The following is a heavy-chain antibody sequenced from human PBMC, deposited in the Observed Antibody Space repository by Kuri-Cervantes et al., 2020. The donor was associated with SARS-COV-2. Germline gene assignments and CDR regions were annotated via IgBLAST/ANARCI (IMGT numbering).Heavy chain of an antibody. CDR3: AKDQWELLGGGY. CDR2: ISGSGGST. Sequence: GESLKISCAASGFTFSSYAMSWVRQAPGKGLEWVSAISGSGGSTYYADSVKGRFTISRDNSKNTLYLQMNSLRAEGTAVYYCAKDQWELLGGGYWGQGTLVTVSS. CDR1: GFTFSSYA. J-gene: IGHJ4*02. V-gene: IGHV3-23*01. D-gene: IGHD1-26*01.